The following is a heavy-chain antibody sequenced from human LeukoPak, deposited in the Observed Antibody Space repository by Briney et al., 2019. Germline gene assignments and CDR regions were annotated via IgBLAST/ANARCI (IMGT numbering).Heavy chain of an antibody. Sequence: GRSLGLSCAASGFAFSSYGMHWVRQAPGKGLEWVAVIWYDGSNKYYADSVKGRFTISRDNSKNTLYLQMNSLRAEDTAVYYCARDGSSGWYWVDYWGQGTLVTVSS. V-gene: IGHV3-33*01. D-gene: IGHD6-19*01. CDR3: ARDGSSGWYWVDY. CDR1: GFAFSSYG. J-gene: IGHJ4*02. CDR2: IWYDGSNK.